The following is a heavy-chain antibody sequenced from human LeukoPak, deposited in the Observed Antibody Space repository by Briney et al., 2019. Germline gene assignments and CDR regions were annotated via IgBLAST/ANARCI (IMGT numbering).Heavy chain of an antibody. Sequence: GGSLRLSCAASGFTFSSYWMSWVRQAPGKGLEWVGNIKQDRSEKYYADSVKGRFTISRDNAKNSLYLQMNSLRAEDTAVYYCAKVMPLYQLQWGLYDYWGQGTLVTVSS. D-gene: IGHD2-2*01. CDR2: IKQDRSEK. CDR1: GFTFSSYW. V-gene: IGHV3-7*01. CDR3: AKVMPLYQLQWGLYDY. J-gene: IGHJ4*02.